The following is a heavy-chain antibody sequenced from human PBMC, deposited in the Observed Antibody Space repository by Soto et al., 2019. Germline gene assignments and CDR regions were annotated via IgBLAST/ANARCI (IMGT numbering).Heavy chain of an antibody. Sequence: PGGSLRLSCTVSGFAFNNYGINWVRQAPGKGLEWVSSISKGDYTYYSDSVKGRFAISRDNAKSSVSLQMNTLRVEDTAVYYCAREDSIIIPAVSGFWGQGTLVTVSS. CDR3: AREDSIIIPAVSGF. D-gene: IGHD2-2*01. CDR2: ISKGDYT. V-gene: IGHV3-21*01. J-gene: IGHJ4*02. CDR1: GFAFNNYG.